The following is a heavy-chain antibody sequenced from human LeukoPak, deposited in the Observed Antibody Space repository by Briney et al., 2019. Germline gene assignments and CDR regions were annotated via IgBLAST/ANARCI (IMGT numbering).Heavy chain of an antibody. CDR2: INDDGITT. J-gene: IGHJ4*02. Sequence: PGGSLRLSCAASGFTFSNYWMHWVRQAPGKGLVWVSRINDDGITTTYADSVKGRLTIFRDNAKNTLYLQMNSLRAEDTAVYYCARNWNYKFDYWGQGTLVTVS. D-gene: IGHD1-7*01. CDR3: ARNWNYKFDY. CDR1: GFTFSNYW. V-gene: IGHV3-74*01.